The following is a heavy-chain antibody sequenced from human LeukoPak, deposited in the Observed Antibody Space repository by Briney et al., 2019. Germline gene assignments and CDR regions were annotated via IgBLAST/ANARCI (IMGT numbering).Heavy chain of an antibody. D-gene: IGHD3-22*01. V-gene: IGHV1-58*01. Sequence: SVKVSCKASGFTFTSSAVQWVRQARGQRLEWIGWIVVGSGNTNYAQKFQERVTITRDMSTSTAYMEPSSLRSEDTAVYYCAASPDYYDSSGYSYYFDYWGQGTLVTVSS. CDR3: AASPDYYDSSGYSYYFDY. CDR2: IVVGSGNT. J-gene: IGHJ4*02. CDR1: GFTFTSSA.